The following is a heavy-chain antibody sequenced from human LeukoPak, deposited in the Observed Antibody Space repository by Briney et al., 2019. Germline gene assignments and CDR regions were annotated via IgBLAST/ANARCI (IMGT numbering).Heavy chain of an antibody. CDR2: IIPIFGTA. CDR1: GGTFSSYA. CDR3: ATKGYSYGNYYYYYMDV. D-gene: IGHD5-18*01. J-gene: IGHJ6*03. Sequence: SVKVSCKASGGTFSSYAISWVRQAPGQGLEWMGGIIPIFGTANYAQKFQGRVTITADESTSTAYMELSSLRSEDTAVYYCATKGYSYGNYYYYYMDVWGKGTTVTVSS. V-gene: IGHV1-69*01.